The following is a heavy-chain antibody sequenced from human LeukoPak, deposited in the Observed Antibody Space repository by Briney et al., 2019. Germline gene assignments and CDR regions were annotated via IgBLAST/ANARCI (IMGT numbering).Heavy chain of an antibody. CDR1: GFTFRSFG. V-gene: IGHV3-23*01. CDR2: LSGSGGDT. J-gene: IGHJ4*02. D-gene: IGHD4-17*01. Sequence: PGGTLRLSCAASGFTFRSFGMSWVRQAPGKGLEWVSSLSGSGGDTYYADSVKGRFTISRDNSMNTLYLQMNSLRAEDTGVYYCAKARGTDYGDYVIFDCWGQGTRVTVSS. CDR3: AKARGTDYGDYVIFDC.